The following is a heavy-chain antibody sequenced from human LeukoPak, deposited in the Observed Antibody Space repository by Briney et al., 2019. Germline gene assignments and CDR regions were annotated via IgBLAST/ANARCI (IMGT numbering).Heavy chain of an antibody. CDR3: ARDYYDSSGYRFDY. D-gene: IGHD3-22*01. J-gene: IGHJ4*02. CDR1: GGSISSYY. V-gene: IGHV4-59*01. Sequence: PSETLSLTGTVSGGSISSYYWSWIRQPPGKGLEWIGYIYYSGSTNYNPSLKSRVTISVDTSKNQFSLKLSSVTAADTAVYYCARDYYDSSGYRFDYWGQGTLVTVSS. CDR2: IYYSGST.